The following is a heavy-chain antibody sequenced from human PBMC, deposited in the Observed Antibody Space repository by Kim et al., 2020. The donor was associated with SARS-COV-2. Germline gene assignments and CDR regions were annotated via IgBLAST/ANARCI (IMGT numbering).Heavy chain of an antibody. CDR3: AKDLSSYTGHDAFDI. V-gene: IGHV3-30*02. D-gene: IGHD3-10*02. J-gene: IGHJ3*02. Sequence: SVKGRFTISRDNSKNTLYLQMISLRAEDTAVYYCAKDLSSYTGHDAFDIWGQGTMVTVSS.